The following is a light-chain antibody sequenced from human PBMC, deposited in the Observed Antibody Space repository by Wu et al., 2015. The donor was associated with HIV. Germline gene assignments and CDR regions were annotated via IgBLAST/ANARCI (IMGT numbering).Light chain of an antibody. J-gene: IGKJ1*01. CDR2: DAS. CDR3: QQYNDWPTWT. CDR1: HSVNSN. Sequence: EVVMTHSPATLSVSPGERATLSCRASHSVNSNLAWYQQRPGQAPRLLICDASTRATGIPARFSGSGSGTELTLTISSMQSEDVAVYYCQQYNDWPTWTFGQGTKVEIK. V-gene: IGKV3-15*01.